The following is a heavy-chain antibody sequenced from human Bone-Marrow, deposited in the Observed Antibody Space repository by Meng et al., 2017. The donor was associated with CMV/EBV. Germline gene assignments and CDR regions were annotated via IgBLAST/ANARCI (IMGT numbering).Heavy chain of an antibody. D-gene: IGHD6-13*01. CDR1: GFTFSSYA. Sequence: GESLKXXCAASGFTFSSYAMHWVRQAPGKGLEWVAVISYDGSNKYYADSVKGRFTISRDNSKNTLYLQMNSLRAEDTAVYYCARDLSGISDWFDPWGQGTLVTVSS. J-gene: IGHJ5*02. CDR3: ARDLSGISDWFDP. CDR2: ISYDGSNK. V-gene: IGHV3-30-3*01.